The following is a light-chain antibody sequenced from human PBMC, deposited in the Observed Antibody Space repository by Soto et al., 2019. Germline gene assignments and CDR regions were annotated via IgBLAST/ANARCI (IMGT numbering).Light chain of an antibody. Sequence: QSVLTQPPSVSGAPGQRVTISCTGSSSNIGAGYDVHWYQQLPGTAPKLLIYGDTHRPSGVPDRFSGSKSGTSASLAITGLQAEDEADYYCAPWDDSLNGYVFGPGTKLTVL. CDR3: APWDDSLNGYV. CDR1: SSNIGAGYD. CDR2: GDT. J-gene: IGLJ1*01. V-gene: IGLV1-40*01.